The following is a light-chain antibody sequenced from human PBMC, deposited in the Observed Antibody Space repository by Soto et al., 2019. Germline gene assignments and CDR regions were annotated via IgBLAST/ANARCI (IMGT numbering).Light chain of an antibody. Sequence: DIQMTQSLSTRFPSLGNEATTPGRPIQIFIGGLAWYQQNPGKAPKLLIFDASSLESGVPSRFSGSGSGTEFTLTISSLQPDDFATYYCQQYNSYSPAWTFGQGTKVEIK. CDR3: QQYNSYSPAWT. CDR2: DAS. CDR1: QIFIGG. J-gene: IGKJ1*01. V-gene: IGKV1-5*01.